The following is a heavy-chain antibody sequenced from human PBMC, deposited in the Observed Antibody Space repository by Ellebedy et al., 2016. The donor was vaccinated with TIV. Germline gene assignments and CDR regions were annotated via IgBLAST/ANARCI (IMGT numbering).Heavy chain of an antibody. Sequence: SETLSLTXTVSGGSISSGDYYWSWIRQPPGKGLEWIGYIYYSGSTYYNPSLKSRVTMSVDTSKNQFSLKLSSVTAADTAVYYCARGRPYYFDYWGQGTLVTVSS. D-gene: IGHD6-25*01. CDR2: IYYSGST. V-gene: IGHV4-30-4*01. CDR3: ARGRPYYFDY. CDR1: GGSISSGDYY. J-gene: IGHJ4*02.